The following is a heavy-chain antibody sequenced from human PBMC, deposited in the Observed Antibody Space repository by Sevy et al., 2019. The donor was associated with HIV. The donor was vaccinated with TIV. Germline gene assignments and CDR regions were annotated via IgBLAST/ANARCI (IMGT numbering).Heavy chain of an antibody. D-gene: IGHD2-15*01. V-gene: IGHV5-51*01. CDR3: ARHKRYCSGGSCYYYYGMDV. J-gene: IGHJ6*02. CDR1: GYSFTSYW. Sequence: GESLKISCKGSGYSFTSYWIGWVRQMPGKGLEWMGIIYPGDSDTRYSPSFQGQVTISADKSISTAYLQWSSLKASDTAMYYCARHKRYCSGGSCYYYYGMDVWGQGTTVTVSS. CDR2: IYPGDSDT.